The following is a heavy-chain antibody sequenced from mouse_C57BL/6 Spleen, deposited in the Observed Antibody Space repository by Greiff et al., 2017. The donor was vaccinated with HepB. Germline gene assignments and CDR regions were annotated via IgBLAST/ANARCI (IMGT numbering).Heavy chain of an antibody. Sequence: QVQLKQSGAELVKPGASVKLSCKASGYTFTEYTIHWVKQRSGQGLEWIGWFYPGSGSIKYNEKFKDKATLTADKSSSTVYMELSRLTSEDSAVYFCARHGEIYSNYEYYFDYWGQGTTLTVSS. D-gene: IGHD2-5*01. J-gene: IGHJ2*01. CDR3: ARHGEIYSNYEYYFDY. V-gene: IGHV1-62-2*01. CDR1: GYTFTEYT. CDR2: FYPGSGSI.